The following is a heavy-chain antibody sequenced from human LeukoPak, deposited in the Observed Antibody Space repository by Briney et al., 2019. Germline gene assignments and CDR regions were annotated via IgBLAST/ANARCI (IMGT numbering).Heavy chain of an antibody. D-gene: IGHD2-2*01. CDR1: GFTFSNAW. Sequence: PGGSLRLSCAASGFTFSNAWMSWVRQAPGKGLEWVCHIKSKTDGGTTDYAALVKRRLTISRDDSKNTLYLQMNSLKSEDTAVYYCTTLRSIASDYWGQGTLVTVST. V-gene: IGHV3-15*01. CDR3: TTLRSIASDY. J-gene: IGHJ4*02. CDR2: IKSKTDGGTT.